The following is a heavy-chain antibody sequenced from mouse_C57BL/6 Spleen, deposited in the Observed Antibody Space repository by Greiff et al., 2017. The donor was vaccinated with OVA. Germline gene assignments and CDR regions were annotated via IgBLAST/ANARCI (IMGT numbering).Heavy chain of an antibody. Sequence: EVKLVESGEGLVKPGGSLKLSCAASGFTFSSYAMSWVRQTPEKRLEWVAYISSGGDYIYYADTVKGRFTISRDNARNTLYLQMSSLKSEDTAMYYCTRGYSNLAWFAYWGQGTLVTVSA. V-gene: IGHV5-9-1*02. J-gene: IGHJ3*01. CDR1: GFTFSSYA. D-gene: IGHD2-5*01. CDR2: ISSGGDYI. CDR3: TRGYSNLAWFAY.